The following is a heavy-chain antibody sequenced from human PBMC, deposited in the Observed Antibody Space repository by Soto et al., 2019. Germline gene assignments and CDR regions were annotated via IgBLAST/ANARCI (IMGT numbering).Heavy chain of an antibody. Sequence: PSETLSLTCTVSGGSISSSSYYWGWIRQPPGKGLEWIGSIFYSGSTYYNPSLKSRVTISVDTSKNQFSLKLSSVTAADTAVYYCACIFSGRDTYGFYYYGMDVWGQGNTVTVSS. J-gene: IGHJ6*02. V-gene: IGHV4-39*01. CDR2: IFYSGST. CDR1: GGSISSSSYY. CDR3: ACIFSGRDTYGFYYYGMDV. D-gene: IGHD5-18*01.